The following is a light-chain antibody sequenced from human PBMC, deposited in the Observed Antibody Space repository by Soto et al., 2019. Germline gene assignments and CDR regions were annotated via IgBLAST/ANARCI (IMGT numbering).Light chain of an antibody. Sequence: QSVLTQSPSASASLGASVKLTCTLSSGHSSNAIAWHQQQPDKGPRYLMKLKSDGSHLKGDGIPDRFSGSSSGAERYLAISSLQSEDEADDYCQAWDTGTKTYVFGTGTKVTVL. V-gene: IGLV4-69*01. CDR3: QAWDTGTKTYV. CDR1: SGHSSNA. J-gene: IGLJ1*01. CDR2: LKSDGSH.